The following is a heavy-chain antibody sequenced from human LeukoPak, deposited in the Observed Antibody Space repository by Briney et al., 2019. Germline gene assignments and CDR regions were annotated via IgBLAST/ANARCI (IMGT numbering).Heavy chain of an antibody. CDR3: ARGYSRAAFDI. CDR1: GFTFSNYF. D-gene: IGHD2-15*01. CDR2: ISSTGGTI. V-gene: IGHV3-48*01. Sequence: GGSLRLSCVGSGFTFSNYFMNWVRQAPGKGREWVSFISSTGGTIYYADAVKGRFTVSRDNAKNSLLLQMNSLRAEDTALYYCARGYSRAAFDIWGQGTMVTVSS. J-gene: IGHJ3*02.